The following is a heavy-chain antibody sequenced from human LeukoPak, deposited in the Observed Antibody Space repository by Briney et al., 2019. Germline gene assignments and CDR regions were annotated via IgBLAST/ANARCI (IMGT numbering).Heavy chain of an antibody. J-gene: IGHJ4*02. Sequence: GGSLRLSCAASGFTVSSNCMSWVRQAPGKGLEWVSAISGSGGSTYYADSMKGRFTISRDNSKNTLYLQMNSLRAEDTAVYFCARGRQWLVRLGDYFDYWGQGTLVTVSS. CDR1: GFTVSSNC. V-gene: IGHV3-23*01. CDR2: ISGSGGST. D-gene: IGHD6-19*01. CDR3: ARGRQWLVRLGDYFDY.